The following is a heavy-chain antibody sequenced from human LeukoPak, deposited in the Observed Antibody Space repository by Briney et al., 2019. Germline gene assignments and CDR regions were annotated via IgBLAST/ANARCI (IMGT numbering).Heavy chain of an antibody. Sequence: PGWFRRLCCAASGFTFSSYEMNLVRQAAGKVLEWVSYISSSGSTIYYADSVKGRFTFSRDNAKNSLYLQMNSLRAEDTAVYYCARDRGYYDSSDYYRGYYFDYWGQGTLVTVSS. D-gene: IGHD3-22*01. CDR1: GFTFSSYE. V-gene: IGHV3-48*03. CDR2: ISSSGSTI. J-gene: IGHJ4*02. CDR3: ARDRGYYDSSDYYRGYYFDY.